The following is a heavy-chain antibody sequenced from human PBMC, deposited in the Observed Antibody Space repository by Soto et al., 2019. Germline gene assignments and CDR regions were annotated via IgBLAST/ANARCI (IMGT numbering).Heavy chain of an antibody. CDR3: AHRRQSYYYYGMDV. J-gene: IGHJ6*02. V-gene: IGHV2-5*02. CDR1: GFSLSTSGVG. Sequence: QITLKESGATRVKPTQTLTLTCTFSGFSLSTSGVGVGWIRQPPGKALEWLALIYWDDDKRYSPSLKSRLTITKDTSKNQVVLTMTNMDPVDTATYYCAHRRQSYYYYGMDVWGQGTTVTVSS. CDR2: IYWDDDK.